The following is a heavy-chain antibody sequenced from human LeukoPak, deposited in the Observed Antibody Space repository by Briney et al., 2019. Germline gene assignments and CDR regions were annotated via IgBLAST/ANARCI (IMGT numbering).Heavy chain of an antibody. D-gene: IGHD2-15*01. CDR1: GFTFSGYY. Sequence: PGGSLRLSCAASGFTFSGYYMSWIRQAPGKGLEWVSYISSSGSTIYYADSVKGRFTISRDNAKNSLYLQMNSLRAEDTAVYYCARERCSGGSCYLHDAFDIWGQGTMVTVSS. CDR2: ISSSGSTI. V-gene: IGHV3-11*01. J-gene: IGHJ3*02. CDR3: ARERCSGGSCYLHDAFDI.